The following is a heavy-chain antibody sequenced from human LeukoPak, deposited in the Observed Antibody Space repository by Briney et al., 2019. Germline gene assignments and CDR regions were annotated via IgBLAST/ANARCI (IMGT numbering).Heavy chain of an antibody. J-gene: IGHJ4*02. CDR2: INPSGGST. CDR1: GYTFTGYY. Sequence: ASVKVSCKASGYTFTGYYMHWVRQAPGQGLEWMGIINPSGGSTSYAQKFQGRVTMTRDTSTSTVYMELSSLRSEDTAVYYCARDLSADYGDYNNDYWGQGTLVTVSS. CDR3: ARDLSADYGDYNNDY. V-gene: IGHV1-46*01. D-gene: IGHD4-17*01.